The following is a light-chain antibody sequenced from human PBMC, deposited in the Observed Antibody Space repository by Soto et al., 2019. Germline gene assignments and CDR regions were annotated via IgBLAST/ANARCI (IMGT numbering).Light chain of an antibody. CDR2: AAS. CDR1: QGIYNS. Sequence: DIQMTQSPSSLSAFVGDRVTITCRASQGIYNSLAWYQQRPGKVPKLLIYAASTLQSGVPSRFSGSGSGTDFTLSISSLQPEDVATYYCQRYDIAPWTFGQVTKVEIK. V-gene: IGKV1-27*01. J-gene: IGKJ1*01. CDR3: QRYDIAPWT.